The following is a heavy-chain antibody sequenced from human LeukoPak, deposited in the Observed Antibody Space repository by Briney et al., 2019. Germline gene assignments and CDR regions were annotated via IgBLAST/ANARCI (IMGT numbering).Heavy chain of an antibody. J-gene: IGHJ4*02. CDR3: ARGSELVPFDY. CDR1: GGSISSSSYY. V-gene: IGHV4-39*07. Sequence: SETLSLTCTVSGGSISSSSYYWGWIRQPPGKGLEWIGSIYYSGSTYYNPSLKSRVTISVDTSKNQFSLKLSSVTAADTAVYYCARGSELVPFDYWGQGTLVTVSS. CDR2: IYYSGST. D-gene: IGHD1-26*01.